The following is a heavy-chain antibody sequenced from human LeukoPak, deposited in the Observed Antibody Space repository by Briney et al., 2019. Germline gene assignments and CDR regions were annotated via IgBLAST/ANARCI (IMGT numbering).Heavy chain of an antibody. V-gene: IGHV1-46*01. CDR3: ASYGYGSGSYYIAFEDDAFDI. J-gene: IGHJ3*02. D-gene: IGHD3-10*01. CDR2: INPSGGST. Sequence: GASVKVSCKASGYTFTSYYMHWVRQAPGQGLEWMGIINPSGGSTSYAQKFQGRVTMTRDMSTSTVYMELSSLRSDDTAVYYCASYGYGSGSYYIAFEDDAFDIWGQGTMVTVSS. CDR1: GYTFTSYY.